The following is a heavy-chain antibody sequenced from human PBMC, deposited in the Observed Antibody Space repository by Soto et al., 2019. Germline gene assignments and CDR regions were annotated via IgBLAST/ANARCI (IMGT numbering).Heavy chain of an antibody. D-gene: IGHD2-15*01. CDR2: IYYSGST. J-gene: IGHJ4*02. CDR3: ARGYCSGGSCYSRFFDY. CDR1: GDSISSYY. V-gene: IGHV4-59*08. Sequence: SETLSLTCTVSGDSISSYYWSWIRQPPWKGLEWIGYIYYSGSTNYNPSLKSRVTISVDTSNNQFSLKLSSVTAADTAVYYCARGYCSGGSCYSRFFDYWGQGTLVTVST.